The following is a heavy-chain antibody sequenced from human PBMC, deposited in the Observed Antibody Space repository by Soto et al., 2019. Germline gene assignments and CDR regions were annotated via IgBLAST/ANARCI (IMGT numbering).Heavy chain of an antibody. J-gene: IGHJ5*02. Sequence: ASVKVSCKASGYNFSDYYIHWVRQAPGQGLEWLGWVSPKSGGTNYAQKFKGRVTMTRDTSSNTVYMDLSGLKSDDTAVFYCAREISGGGTLNWFDPWGQGTQVTVSS. CDR3: AREISGGGTLNWFDP. CDR2: VSPKSGGT. V-gene: IGHV1-2*02. D-gene: IGHD2-8*02. CDR1: GYNFSDYY.